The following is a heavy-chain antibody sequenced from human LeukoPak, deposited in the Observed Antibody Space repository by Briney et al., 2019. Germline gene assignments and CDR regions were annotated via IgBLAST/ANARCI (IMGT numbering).Heavy chain of an antibody. CDR2: IYYSGST. Sequence: SETLSLTCTVSGGSISSDYWSWIRQPPGKGLEWIGYIYYSGSTNYNPSLKSRVTISVDTSKNQFSLKLSSVTAADTAVYYCATTEDSSGWFGYWGQGTLVTVSS. V-gene: IGHV4-59*08. CDR3: ATTEDSSGWFGY. CDR1: GGSISSDY. J-gene: IGHJ4*02. D-gene: IGHD6-19*01.